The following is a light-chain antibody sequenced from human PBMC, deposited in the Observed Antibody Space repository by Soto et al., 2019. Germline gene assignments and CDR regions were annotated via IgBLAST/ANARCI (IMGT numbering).Light chain of an antibody. CDR3: QQADTFPLI. V-gene: IGKV1-12*01. CDR2: AAS. J-gene: IGKJ4*01. CDR1: QGISSW. Sequence: DIQMTQSPSSVSASVGDRVTITCRASQGISSWVAWYQQKPGKAPNLLIYAASSLQSGVPSRFSGIGSGKNFPLTIRSLQPENFATYYCQQADTFPLIFGGGTRWIS.